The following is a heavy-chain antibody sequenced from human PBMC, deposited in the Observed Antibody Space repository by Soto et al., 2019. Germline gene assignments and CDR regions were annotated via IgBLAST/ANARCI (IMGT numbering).Heavy chain of an antibody. CDR2: ISHSGTTI. J-gene: IGHJ4*02. CDR3: ARVARDGDYGESFDS. CDR1: GFTFSDYY. Sequence: QVQLVESGGGLVKPGGSLTLSCAASGFTFSDYYMSWIRQAPGKGLEWVSYISHSGTTIYYADSVKGRFTISRDNAKHSLYLQMNSLRAEDTAVYYCARVARDGDYGESFDSWGQGTLVTVSS. D-gene: IGHD4-17*01. V-gene: IGHV3-11*01.